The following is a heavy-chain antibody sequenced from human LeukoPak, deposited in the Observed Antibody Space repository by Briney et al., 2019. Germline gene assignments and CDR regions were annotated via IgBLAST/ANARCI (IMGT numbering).Heavy chain of an antibody. V-gene: IGHV1-2*02. D-gene: IGHD3-3*01. J-gene: IGHJ6*02. Sequence: ASVKVSCKASGDTFTGYYMHWVRQAPGQGLEWMGWINPNSGGTNYAQKFQGRVTMTRDTSISTAYMELSRLRSDDTAVYYCARTYYDFWSGPYYGMDVWGQGTTVTVSS. CDR2: INPNSGGT. CDR1: GDTFTGYY. CDR3: ARTYYDFWSGPYYGMDV.